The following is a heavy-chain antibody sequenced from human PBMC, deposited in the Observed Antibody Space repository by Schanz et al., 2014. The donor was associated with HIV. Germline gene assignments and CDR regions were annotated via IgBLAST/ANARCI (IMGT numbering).Heavy chain of an antibody. CDR2: INHNENT. Sequence: QVQLQQWGAGLLKPSETLSLTCAVYGGSFSGYYWSWIRQPPGKGLEWIGQINHNENTNYNPSLKGRSTISLATSKTKFSLKMISVTAADTAVYYCARDNDPYYYDSSGYYDRLFDYWGQGTLVTVSS. CDR3: ARDNDPYYYDSSGYYDRLFDY. J-gene: IGHJ4*02. CDR1: GGSFSGYY. V-gene: IGHV4-34*02. D-gene: IGHD3-22*01.